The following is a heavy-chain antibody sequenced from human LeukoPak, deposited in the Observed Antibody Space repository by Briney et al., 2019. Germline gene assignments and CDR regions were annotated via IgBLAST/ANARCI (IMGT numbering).Heavy chain of an antibody. CDR1: GYTFTGYY. CDR3: ARRSDYDSSGYYYPFDY. V-gene: IGHV1-2*02. CDR2: INPNSGGT. Sequence: ASVKVSCKASGYTFTGYYMHWVRQAPGQGLEWMGWINPNSGGTNYAQKFQGRVTMTRDTSISTAYMELSRLRSDDTAVNYCARRSDYDSSGYYYPFDYWGQGTLVTVSS. J-gene: IGHJ4*02. D-gene: IGHD3-22*01.